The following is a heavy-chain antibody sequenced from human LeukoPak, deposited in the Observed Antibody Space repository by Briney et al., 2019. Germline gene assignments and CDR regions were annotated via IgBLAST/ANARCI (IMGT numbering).Heavy chain of an antibody. V-gene: IGHV4-59*01. CDR3: ARATVTGDYYYYMDV. J-gene: IGHJ6*03. CDR2: IYYSWST. CDR1: GGSISSYY. D-gene: IGHD4-17*01. Sequence: PSETLSLTCTVSGGSISSYYWSWLRQPPGKGLEWIGFIYYSWSTNYNPSLKSRVTISVDTSKKQFSLKLSSVTAADTAVYYCARATVTGDYYYYMDVWGKGTTVTVSS.